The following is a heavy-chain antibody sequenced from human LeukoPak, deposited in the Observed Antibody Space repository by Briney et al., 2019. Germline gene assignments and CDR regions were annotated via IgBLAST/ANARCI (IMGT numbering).Heavy chain of an antibody. CDR2: IYSGGST. CDR3: ARGRIAAPPRY. J-gene: IGHJ4*02. V-gene: IGHV3-53*05. Sequence: GGSLRLSCAASGFTVSSNYMSWVRQAPGKGLEWVSVIYSGGSTYYADSVKGRFTISRDNSKNTLYLQMNSLRAEDTAVYYCARGRIAAPPRYWGQGTLVTVSS. D-gene: IGHD6-6*01. CDR1: GFTVSSNY.